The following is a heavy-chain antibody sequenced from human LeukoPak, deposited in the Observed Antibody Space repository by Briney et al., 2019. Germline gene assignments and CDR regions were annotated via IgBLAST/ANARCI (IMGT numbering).Heavy chain of an antibody. V-gene: IGHV4-38-2*01. D-gene: IGHD1-26*01. J-gene: IGHJ4*02. CDR2: IYYSGST. CDR3: ARPSWEQEIDY. Sequence: PSETLSLTCAVSGYSISSGYYWGWIRRPPGEGLEWIGSIYYSGSTYYNPSLKSRVTISVDTSKNQSSLKLSSVTAADTAVYYCARPSWEQEIDYWGQGTLVTVSS. CDR1: GYSISSGYY.